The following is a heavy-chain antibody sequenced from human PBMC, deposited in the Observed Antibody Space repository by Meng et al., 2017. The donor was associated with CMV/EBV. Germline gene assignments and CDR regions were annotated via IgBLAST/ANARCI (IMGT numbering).Heavy chain of an antibody. CDR3: ARDARKSPEGSHFDY. CDR1: GYTFTSHG. Sequence: QVQLVKSGSEVKKPGASVQASRKASGYTFTSHGISWVRQAPGQGLEWMGWISAYNGNTNYAQKLQGRVTMTTDTSTSTSYMELRSLRSDDTAVYYCARDARKSPEGSHFDYWGQGTLVTVSS. J-gene: IGHJ4*02. CDR2: ISAYNGNT. V-gene: IGHV1-18*01.